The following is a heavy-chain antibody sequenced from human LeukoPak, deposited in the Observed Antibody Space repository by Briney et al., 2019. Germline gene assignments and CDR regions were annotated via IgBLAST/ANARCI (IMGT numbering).Heavy chain of an antibody. Sequence: QPGGSLRLSCAASGFTFSSYAMSWVRQAPGKGLEWVSAISGSGGSTYYADSVKGRFTISRDDSKSTLYLQMNSLRAEDTAVYYCAKRASSSWYYFDYWGQGTLVTVSS. CDR3: AKRASSSWYYFDY. J-gene: IGHJ4*02. V-gene: IGHV3-23*01. CDR2: ISGSGGST. CDR1: GFTFSSYA. D-gene: IGHD6-13*01.